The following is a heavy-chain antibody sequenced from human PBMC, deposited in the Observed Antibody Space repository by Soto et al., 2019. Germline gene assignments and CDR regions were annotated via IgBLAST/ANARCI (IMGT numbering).Heavy chain of an antibody. CDR2: IYYSGST. V-gene: IGHV4-31*03. CDR1: GGSISSGGYY. J-gene: IGHJ5*02. Sequence: SETLSLTCTVSGGSISSGGYYWSWIRQHPGKGLEWIGYIYYSGSTYYNPSLKSRVTISVDTSKNQFSLKLSSVTAADTAVYYCGSRRQLAVSWFDPWGQGTLVTVSS. D-gene: IGHD6-6*01. CDR3: GSRRQLAVSWFDP.